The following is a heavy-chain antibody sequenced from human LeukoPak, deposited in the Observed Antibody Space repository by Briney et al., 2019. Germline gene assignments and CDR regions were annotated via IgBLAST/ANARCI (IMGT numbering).Heavy chain of an antibody. J-gene: IGHJ4*02. V-gene: IGHV3-21*01. D-gene: IGHD4-17*01. Sequence: GGSLRLSCAASGFTFSTYSMNWVRQAPGKGLEWVSSISSSSFYIHYADSVKGRFTISRDNSKNTLYLQMDSLRAEDTAVYYCARDYGDYHLDYWGQGTLVTVSS. CDR1: GFTFSTYS. CDR2: ISSSSFYI. CDR3: ARDYGDYHLDY.